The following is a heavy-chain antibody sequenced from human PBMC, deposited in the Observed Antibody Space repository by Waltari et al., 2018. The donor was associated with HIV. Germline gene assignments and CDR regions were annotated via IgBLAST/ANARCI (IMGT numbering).Heavy chain of an antibody. J-gene: IGHJ6*02. CDR2: ISDSSSTT. D-gene: IGHD3-16*01. Sequence: EMPLVESGGGLVQPGGSLRLSCTASGFTFSSYQMNWVRQAPGKGREWISYISDSSSTTYYADAVKGRFTISRDNAKNSVYLQMNSLRDEDTAVYYCARGGRFGDVWGQGTTVTVSS. CDR3: ARGGRFGDV. CDR1: GFTFSSYQ. V-gene: IGHV3-48*02.